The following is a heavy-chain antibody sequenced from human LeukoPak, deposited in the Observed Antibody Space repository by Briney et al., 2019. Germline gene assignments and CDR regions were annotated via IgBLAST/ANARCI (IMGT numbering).Heavy chain of an antibody. CDR3: ARVSYYGSGSGYYYYYGMDV. Sequence: PGGSLRLSCAASGFTFSSYSMTWVRQAPGKGLEWVSSISSSSSYIYYADSVKGRFTISRDNAKNSLYLQMNSLRAEDTAVYYCARVSYYGSGSGYYYYYGMDVWGQGTTVTVSS. CDR2: ISSSSSYI. CDR1: GFTFSSYS. V-gene: IGHV3-21*01. D-gene: IGHD3-10*01. J-gene: IGHJ6*02.